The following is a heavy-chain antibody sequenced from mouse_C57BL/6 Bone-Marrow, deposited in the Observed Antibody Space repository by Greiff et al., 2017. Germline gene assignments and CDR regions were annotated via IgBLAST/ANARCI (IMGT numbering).Heavy chain of an antibody. CDR3: SRSTILTTRWYCCF. Sequence: QVQLQQPGAELVKPGASVKLSCKASGYTFTSYWMHWVKQRPGKGLEWIGMIHPNSGSTNYNEKFKSKATLTVDKSSSTAYMQLSSLTSADSEVYFGSRSTILTTRWYCCFWCTGTTVTVSS. J-gene: IGHJ1*03. D-gene: IGHD2-5*01. CDR1: GYTFTSYW. CDR2: IHPNSGST. V-gene: IGHV1-64*01.